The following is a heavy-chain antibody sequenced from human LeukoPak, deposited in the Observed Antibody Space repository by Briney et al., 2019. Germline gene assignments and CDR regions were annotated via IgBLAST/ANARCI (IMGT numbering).Heavy chain of an antibody. CDR2: IYYSRST. V-gene: IGHV4-61*08. J-gene: IGHJ4*02. CDR1: GGSISSGGYS. CDR3: ARGSSSSWGY. D-gene: IGHD6-13*01. Sequence: PSETLSLTCAVSGGSISSGGYSWSWIRQPPGKGLEWIGYIYYSRSTNYNPSLKSRVTISVDTSKNQFSLKLSSVTAADTAVYYCARGSSSSWGYWGQGTLVTVSS.